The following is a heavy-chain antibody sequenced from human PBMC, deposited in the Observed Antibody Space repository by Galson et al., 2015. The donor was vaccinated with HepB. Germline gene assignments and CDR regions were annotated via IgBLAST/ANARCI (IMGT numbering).Heavy chain of an antibody. CDR2: ISTNEATI. CDR1: DSTFSSYT. Sequence: SLRLSCAASDSTFSSYTMNWVRQTPGKGPQWLSYISTNEATIHYADSVKGRFTIARDNAKNTMWLQMNSLRAEDTAVYYCATTKFGSGAYWTFDIWGPGTLVTVSS. CDR3: ATTKFGSGAYWTFDI. D-gene: IGHD4/OR15-4a*01. V-gene: IGHV3-48*04. J-gene: IGHJ3*02.